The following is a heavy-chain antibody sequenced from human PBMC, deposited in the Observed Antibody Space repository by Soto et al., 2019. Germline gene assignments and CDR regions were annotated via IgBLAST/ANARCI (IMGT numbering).Heavy chain of an antibody. CDR1: GGXISSYY. CDR2: IYYSGST. CDR3: ARFLRFLEWRTGAFDI. Sequence: ASEMRSHTRPGGGGXISSYYWSLNKQPPGKGLEWIGYIYYSGSTNYNPSLKSRVTISVDTSKNQFSLKLSSVTAADTAVYYCARFLRFLEWRTGAFDIWGQGTMVTVSS. J-gene: IGHJ3*02. V-gene: IGHV4-59*01. D-gene: IGHD3-3*01.